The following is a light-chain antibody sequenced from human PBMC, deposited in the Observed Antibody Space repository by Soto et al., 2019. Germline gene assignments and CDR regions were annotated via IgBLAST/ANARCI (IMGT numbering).Light chain of an antibody. J-gene: IGKJ5*01. V-gene: IGKV1-39*01. Sequence: IQMTQSPPTLSASVLYRVTITFLSSQSISSWLAWYQQKPGKAPKLLIYDASSFESGVPSRFSGSGSGTDFTLTISSLQPEDFATYYCQQSYSTPPITFGQGTRLETK. CDR2: DAS. CDR3: QQSYSTPPIT. CDR1: QSISSW.